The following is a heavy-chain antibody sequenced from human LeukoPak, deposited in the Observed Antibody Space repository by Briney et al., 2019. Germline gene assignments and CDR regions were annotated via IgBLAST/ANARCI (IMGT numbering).Heavy chain of an antibody. Sequence: PGGSLRLSCAASGFTFSSYAMSWVRQAPGKGLEWVSAISGSGGSTYYADSVKGRFTISRDNSKNTLYLQMNSLRAEDTAVYYCAKTHAYYDFWSGYYFDYWGQGTLVTVSS. V-gene: IGHV3-23*01. D-gene: IGHD3-3*01. J-gene: IGHJ4*02. CDR3: AKTHAYYDFWSGYYFDY. CDR2: ISGSGGST. CDR1: GFTFSSYA.